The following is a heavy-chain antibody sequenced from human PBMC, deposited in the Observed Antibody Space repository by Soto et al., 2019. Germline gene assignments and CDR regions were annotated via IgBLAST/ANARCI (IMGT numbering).Heavy chain of an antibody. CDR1: GGTFSSYA. D-gene: IGHD3-22*01. CDR2: IIPIFGTA. J-gene: IGHJ4*02. CDR3: TREGASGSHIGY. Sequence: QVQLVQSGAEVKKPGSSVKVSCKASGGTFSSYAISWARQAPGQGLEWMGGIIPIFGTANYAQKFQGRVTIPADESTSTVYIELSSLRSEDTAVYYCTREGASGSHIGYWGQGTLVTVSS. V-gene: IGHV1-69*01.